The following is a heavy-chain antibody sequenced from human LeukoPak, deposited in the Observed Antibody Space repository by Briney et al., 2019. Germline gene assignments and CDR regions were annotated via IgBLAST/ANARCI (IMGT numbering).Heavy chain of an antibody. V-gene: IGHV5-51*01. CDR1: GYSFTSYW. CDR2: IYPGDSDT. J-gene: IGHJ6*02. D-gene: IGHD5-12*01. CDR3: ARDRVGGYISYYYYGMDV. Sequence: GESLKISFKGFGYSFTSYWIGWVRQMPGKGLEWMGIIYPGDSDTRYSPSFQGQVTISADKSISTAYLQWSSLKASDTAMYYCARDRVGGYISYYYYGMDVWGQGTTVTVSS.